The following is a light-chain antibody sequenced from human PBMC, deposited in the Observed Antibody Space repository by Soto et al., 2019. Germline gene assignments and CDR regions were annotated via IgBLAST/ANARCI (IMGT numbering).Light chain of an antibody. CDR3: IQDYNYPRT. V-gene: IGKV1-6*01. CDR2: SAS. Sequence: IQMTQSPSFMAPSIRDTVTLTCRASRGITTYVNWYQQKPGKATKLLIFSASNLQGGVPSRFSGTGSGTDFTLTISSLQPEDFATYYCIQDYNYPRTFGQGNKVDIK. CDR1: RGITTY. J-gene: IGKJ1*01.